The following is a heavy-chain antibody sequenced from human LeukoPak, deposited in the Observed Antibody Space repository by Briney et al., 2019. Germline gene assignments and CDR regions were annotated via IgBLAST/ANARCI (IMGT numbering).Heavy chain of an antibody. V-gene: IGHV3-15*01. Sequence: GGSLRLSCAVSGITFKNAWLSWVRQAPGRGLEWVARIKSKTDGGTTDYAAPVSGRFDISRDDSQNMFYLQMNSLRAEDTAVYYCTTDHVQYGLGHWGQGTLVTVSS. CDR1: GITFKNAW. CDR2: IKSKTDGGTT. CDR3: TTDHVQYGLGH. D-gene: IGHD3/OR15-3a*01. J-gene: IGHJ4*02.